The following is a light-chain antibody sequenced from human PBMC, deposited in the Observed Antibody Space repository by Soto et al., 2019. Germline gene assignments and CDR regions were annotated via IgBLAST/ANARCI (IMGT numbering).Light chain of an antibody. Sequence: QSALTQPPSVSGAPGQRVTISCTGSSSNIGAGSAVHWYQQLPGTAPKLLIYGNSNRPSGVPDRFSGSKSGTSASLAITGLQAEDEADYYCQSYDSSLSGYVFGAGTKLTVL. CDR2: GNS. CDR3: QSYDSSLSGYV. CDR1: SSNIGAGSA. J-gene: IGLJ1*01. V-gene: IGLV1-40*01.